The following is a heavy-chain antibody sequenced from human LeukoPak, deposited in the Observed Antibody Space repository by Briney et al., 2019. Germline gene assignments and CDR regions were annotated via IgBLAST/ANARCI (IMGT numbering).Heavy chain of an antibody. V-gene: IGHV3-74*01. CDR2: INNDGSGT. CDR3: VRGGASTWS. D-gene: IGHD2-15*01. Sequence: PGGSLRLSCAASGFTFSSYWMHWVRQAPGKGPVWVSRINNDGSGTTYADSVKGRFTISRDDAKNTLYLQMNSLRAEDTAVYYCVRGGASTWSWGQGTLVTVSS. J-gene: IGHJ5*02. CDR1: GFTFSSYW.